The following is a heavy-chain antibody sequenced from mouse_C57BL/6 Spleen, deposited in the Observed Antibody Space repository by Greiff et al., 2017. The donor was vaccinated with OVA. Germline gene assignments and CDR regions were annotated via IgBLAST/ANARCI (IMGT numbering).Heavy chain of an antibody. CDR2: IWGVGST. CDR3: ASGSYGSSFAY. D-gene: IGHD1-1*01. J-gene: IGHJ3*01. V-gene: IGHV2-6*01. Sequence: VHLVESGPGLVAPSQSLSITCTVSGFSLTSYGVDWVRQSPGKGLEWLGVIWGVGSTNYNSALNSRLSISKDNSKSQVFLKMNSLQTDDTAMYYCASGSYGSSFAYWGQGTLVTVSA. CDR1: GFSLTSYG.